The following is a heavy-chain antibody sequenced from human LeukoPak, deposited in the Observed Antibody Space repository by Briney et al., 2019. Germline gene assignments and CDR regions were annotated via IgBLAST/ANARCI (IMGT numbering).Heavy chain of an antibody. D-gene: IGHD3-3*01. Sequence: SETLALTCTVSGGSISSSSYYWGWIRQPPGQGLEWIGSIYYSGSTYYNPSLKSRVTISVDTSKNQFSLKLSSVTAADTAVYYCASGGSSRFSNWFDPWGQGTLVAVSS. CDR3: ASGGSSRFSNWFDP. J-gene: IGHJ5*02. CDR2: IYYSGST. CDR1: GGSISSSSYY. V-gene: IGHV4-39*07.